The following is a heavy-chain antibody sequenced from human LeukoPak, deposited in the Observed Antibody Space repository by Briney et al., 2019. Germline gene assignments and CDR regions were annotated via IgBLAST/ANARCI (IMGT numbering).Heavy chain of an antibody. D-gene: IGHD3-22*01. V-gene: IGHV3-21*01. CDR3: ARWDDSSGYYPYYFDY. Sequence: GGSLRLSCAASGLTFSSYSMNWVRQAPGKGLEWVSSISSSRSSYIYYADSVKGRFTISRDNAKKSLYLQMNSLRAEDTAVYYCARWDDSSGYYPYYFDYWGRGSLVTVSS. CDR2: ISSSRSSYI. CDR1: GLTFSSYS. J-gene: IGHJ4*02.